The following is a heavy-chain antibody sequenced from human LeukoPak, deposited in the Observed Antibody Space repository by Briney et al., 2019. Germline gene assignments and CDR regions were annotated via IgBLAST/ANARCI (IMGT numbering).Heavy chain of an antibody. D-gene: IGHD3-3*01. V-gene: IGHV3-74*01. CDR1: GFTFSNYW. CDR2: IKYDGSAT. J-gene: IGHJ4*02. CDR3: VSGSLQSGYNFDY. Sequence: PGGSLRLSCAASGFTFSNYWMHWIRQVPGKGLVWVSHIKYDGSATNYADSVKGRFTISRDNAKNTLHLQMNSLRAEDTAVYYCVSGSLQSGYNFDYWGQGALVTVSS.